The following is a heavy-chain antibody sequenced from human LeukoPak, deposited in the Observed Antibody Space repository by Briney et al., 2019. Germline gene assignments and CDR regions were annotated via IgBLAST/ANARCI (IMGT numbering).Heavy chain of an antibody. V-gene: IGHV1-18*01. D-gene: IGHD6-13*01. Sequence: ASVKVSCKASGYTFTSYGISWVRQAPGQGLEWMGWISAYNGNTNHAQKLQGRVTMTTDTSTSTAYMELRSLRSDDTAVYYCATGIAAAGTYYYYGMDVWGQGTTVTVSS. CDR1: GYTFTSYG. J-gene: IGHJ6*02. CDR2: ISAYNGNT. CDR3: ATGIAAAGTYYYYGMDV.